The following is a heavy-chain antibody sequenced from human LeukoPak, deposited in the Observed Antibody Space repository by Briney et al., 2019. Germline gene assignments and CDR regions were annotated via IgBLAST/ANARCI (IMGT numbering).Heavy chain of an antibody. D-gene: IGHD3-22*01. CDR2: ISGSGGST. J-gene: IGHJ4*02. CDR1: EFTFSSYA. CDR3: AKETPSDYGSGGLFDY. V-gene: IGHV3-23*01. Sequence: PGGSLRLSCAASEFTFSSYAMNRVRQARGKGLEWVSAISGSGGSTYYADSVKGRFTISRDNSKNTLYLQMNSLRADDTAVYYCAKETPSDYGSGGLFDYWGQGTLVTVSS.